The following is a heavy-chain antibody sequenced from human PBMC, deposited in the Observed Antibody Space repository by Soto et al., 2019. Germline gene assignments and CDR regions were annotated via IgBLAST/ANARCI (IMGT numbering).Heavy chain of an antibody. Sequence: EVQLVESGGGLVQPGGSLRLSCAASGFTVSSNYMSWVRQAPGKGLEWVSVIYGGGSTYYADFVKGRFTISRDSSKNTVYLQMNSPRAEDTAAYYCAKMAGDYYYGMDVWGQGTTVTVSS. V-gene: IGHV3-66*01. CDR3: AKMAGDYYYGMDV. CDR1: GFTVSSNY. CDR2: IYGGGST. J-gene: IGHJ6*02. D-gene: IGHD6-19*01.